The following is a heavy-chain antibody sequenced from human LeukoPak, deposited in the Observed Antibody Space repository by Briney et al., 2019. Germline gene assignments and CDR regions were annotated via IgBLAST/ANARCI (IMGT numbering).Heavy chain of an antibody. D-gene: IGHD6-25*01. J-gene: IGHJ4*02. V-gene: IGHV3-7*01. CDR2: IKQDGSEK. CDR3: ARWSRVGSGLYYIDD. Sequence: GGSLRLSCAASGFTFSSYWMSWVRQAPGKGLEWVANIKQDGSEKYYVASVKGRSTISRDNAKNSLYLQMNSLRAEDTAVYYCARWSRVGSGLYYIDDWGQGTLVTVSS. CDR1: GFTFSSYW.